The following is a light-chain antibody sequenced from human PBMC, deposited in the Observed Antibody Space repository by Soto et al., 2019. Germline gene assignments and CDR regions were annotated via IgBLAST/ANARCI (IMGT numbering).Light chain of an antibody. V-gene: IGKV3-20*01. CDR1: QSVSTSD. J-gene: IGKJ1*01. Sequence: EIVLTQSPGTLSLSPGERTTLSCRASQSVSTSDFAWYQQKPGQAPRLLMYGASHRASGIPDRFSGSGSGTDFTLTISSLQSEDFAVYYCQQYNNWRPWTFGQGTKVEI. CDR2: GAS. CDR3: QQYNNWRPWT.